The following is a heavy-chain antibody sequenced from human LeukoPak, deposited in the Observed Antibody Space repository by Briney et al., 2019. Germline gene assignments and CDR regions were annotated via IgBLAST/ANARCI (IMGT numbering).Heavy chain of an antibody. CDR2: IIPIFGTA. J-gene: IGHJ4*02. D-gene: IGHD3-3*01. CDR1: GGTFSSYA. CDR3: ARGTTIFGVVIDY. Sequence: SVKVSCKASGGTFSSYAISWVRQAPGQGLEWMGGIIPIFGTANYAQKFQGRVTITADESTSTAYMELSSLRSEDTAVYYCARGTTIFGVVIDYWGQGTLVTVSS. V-gene: IGHV1-69*13.